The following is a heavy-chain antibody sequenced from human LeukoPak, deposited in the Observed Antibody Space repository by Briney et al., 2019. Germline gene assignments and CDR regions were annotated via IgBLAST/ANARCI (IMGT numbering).Heavy chain of an antibody. CDR2: IYTSGST. CDR1: GGSISSGSYY. D-gene: IGHD3-16*02. V-gene: IGHV4-61*02. CDR3: ARGYWSYDYVWGGYRPDAFDI. Sequence: PSETLSLTCTVSGGSISSGSYYWSWIRQPAGKGLEWIGRIYTSGSTNYNPSLKSRVTISVDTSKNQFSLKLSSVTAADTAVYYCARGYWSYDYVWGGYRPDAFDIWGQGTMVTVSS. J-gene: IGHJ3*02.